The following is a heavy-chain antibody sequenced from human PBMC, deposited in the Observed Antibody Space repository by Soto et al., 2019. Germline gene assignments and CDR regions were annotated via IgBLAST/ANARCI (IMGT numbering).Heavy chain of an antibody. D-gene: IGHD6-13*01. CDR1: GYSFTSYW. V-gene: IGHV5-10-1*01. CDR3: ARLAAAVDYYYYGMDV. CDR2: IDPSDSYT. J-gene: IGHJ6*02. Sequence: GESLKISCKGSGYSFTSYWISWVRQMPGKGLEWMGRIDPSDSYTNYSPSFQGHVTISADKSISTAYLQWSSLKASDTAMYYCARLAAAVDYYYYGMDVWGQGSTVIVS.